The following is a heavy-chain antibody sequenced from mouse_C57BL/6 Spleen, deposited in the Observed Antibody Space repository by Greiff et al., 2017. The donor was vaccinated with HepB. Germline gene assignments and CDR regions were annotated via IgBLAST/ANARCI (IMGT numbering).Heavy chain of an antibody. CDR2: INPSSGYT. J-gene: IGHJ2*01. V-gene: IGHV1-4*01. CDR1: GYTFTSYT. CDR3: ARYDYDGVFDY. D-gene: IGHD2-4*01. Sequence: QVQLQQSGAELARPGASVKMSCKASGYTFTSYTMHWVKQRPGQGLEWIGYINPSSGYTKYNQKFKDKATLTADKSSSTAYMQLSSLTSEDSAVYYCARYDYDGVFDYWGQGTTLTVSS.